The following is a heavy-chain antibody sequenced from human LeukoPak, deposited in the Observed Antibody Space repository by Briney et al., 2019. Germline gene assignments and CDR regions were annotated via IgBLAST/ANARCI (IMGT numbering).Heavy chain of an antibody. J-gene: IGHJ4*02. Sequence: SETLSLTCTVSGGSISSYYWRWIRQPPGKGREWIGYIYYSGSTNYNPSLKSRVTISVGTSKNQFSLKLSSVTAADTAVYYCARDHPASGRGSDYWGQGTLVTVSS. CDR3: ARDHPASGRGSDY. D-gene: IGHD3-10*01. V-gene: IGHV4-59*01. CDR1: GGSISSYY. CDR2: IYYSGST.